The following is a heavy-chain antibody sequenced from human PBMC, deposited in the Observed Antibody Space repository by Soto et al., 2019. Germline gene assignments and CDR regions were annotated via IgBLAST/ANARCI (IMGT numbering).Heavy chain of an antibody. V-gene: IGHV3-30*04. Sequence: PGGSLRLSSAASGFTFSDYAVHWVRQAPGKGLEWVELISDDGNNKYYEDSVRVRFTISIDNVNNTVYLEMNRLRPDDAGVFYCARDYGRAPTTGYYLQXWGQATLVTVSX. D-gene: IGHD4-17*01. J-gene: IGHJ4*02. CDR2: ISDDGNNK. CDR1: GFTFSDYA. CDR3: ARDYGRAPTTGYYLQX.